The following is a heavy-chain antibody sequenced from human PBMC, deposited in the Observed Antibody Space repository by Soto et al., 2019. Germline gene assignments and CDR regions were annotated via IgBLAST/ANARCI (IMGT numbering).Heavy chain of an antibody. J-gene: IGHJ5*02. D-gene: IGHD2-2*01. CDR2: IYPGDSDT. CDR1: GYRFSSYW. CDR3: ARLRRGSKDIVVVPAAHRLNNWFDP. Sequence: GESLKISCKGSGYRFSSYWIGWVRQMPGKGLEWMGIIYPGDSDTRYSPSFQGQVTISADKSISTAYLQWSSLKASDTAMYYCARLRRGSKDIVVVPAAHRLNNWFDPWGQGTLVTVSS. V-gene: IGHV5-51*01.